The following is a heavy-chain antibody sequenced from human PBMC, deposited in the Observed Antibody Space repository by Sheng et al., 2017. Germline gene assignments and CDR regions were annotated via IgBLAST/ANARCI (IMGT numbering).Heavy chain of an antibody. CDR2: ISGNGGST. CDR1: AFTFSNYG. D-gene: IGHD3-10*01. V-gene: IGHV3-23*04. CDR3: AKDLLTISTFDI. Sequence: EVQLVESGGGLVQPGGSLRLSCAASAFTFSNYGMSWVRQAPGKGLEWVSGISGNGGSTYYADSVKGQFTISRDNSKNTLYLQMNSLRGEDTAVYYCAKDLLTISTFDIWGQGTMVTVSS. J-gene: IGHJ3*02.